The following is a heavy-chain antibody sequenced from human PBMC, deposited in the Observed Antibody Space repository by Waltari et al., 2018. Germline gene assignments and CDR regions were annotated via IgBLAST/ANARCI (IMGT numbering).Heavy chain of an antibody. CDR3: ARDVGLAARPINWFDP. D-gene: IGHD6-6*01. CDR1: GGTFSSYA. CDR2: IIPIFGTA. V-gene: IGHV1-69*01. J-gene: IGHJ5*02. Sequence: QVQLVQSGAEVKKPGSSVKVSCKASGGTFSSYAISWVPQAPGQGLEWMGGIIPIFGTANYAQKFQGRVTITADESTSTAYMELSSLRSEDTAVYYCARDVGLAARPINWFDPWGQGTLVTVSS.